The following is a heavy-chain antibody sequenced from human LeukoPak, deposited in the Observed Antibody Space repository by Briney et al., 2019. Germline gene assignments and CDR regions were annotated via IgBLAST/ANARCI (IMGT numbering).Heavy chain of an antibody. Sequence: PGGSLRLSCAASGFTFDDYAMHWVRQAPGKGLEGGSGISWNSGSIGYADSVKGRFTISRDNAKNSLYLQMNSLRPEDTALSSCAKDISGATAALDYWGQGTLVTVSS. V-gene: IGHV3-9*01. CDR3: AKDISGATAALDY. J-gene: IGHJ4*02. CDR1: GFTFDDYA. D-gene: IGHD1-26*01. CDR2: ISWNSGSI.